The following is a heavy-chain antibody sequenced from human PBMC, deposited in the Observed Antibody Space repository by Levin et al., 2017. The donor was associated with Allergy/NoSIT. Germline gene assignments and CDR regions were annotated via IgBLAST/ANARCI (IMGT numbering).Heavy chain of an antibody. CDR3: AKDLYDFWSGYYSYYYYYMDV. CDR1: GFTFSSYG. CDR2: ISYDGSNK. Sequence: GGSLRLSCAASGFTFSSYGMHWVRQAPGKGLEWVAVISYDGSNKYYADSVKGRFTISRDNSKNTLYLQMNSLRAEDTAVYYCAKDLYDFWSGYYSYYYYYMDVWGKGTTVTVSS. J-gene: IGHJ6*03. V-gene: IGHV3-30*18. D-gene: IGHD3-3*01.